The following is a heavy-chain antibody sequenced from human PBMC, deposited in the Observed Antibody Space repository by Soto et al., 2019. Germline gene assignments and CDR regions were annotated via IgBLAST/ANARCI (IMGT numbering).Heavy chain of an antibody. CDR2: IYYIENT. CDR3: ATHPPYGPLDH. J-gene: IGHJ4*02. D-gene: IGHD4-17*01. V-gene: IGHV4-39*01. Sequence: QLQLQESGPGLVKPSETLSLTCTVSGGSISSSSNHWGWIRQPPGKGLEWIGNIYYIENTYYNPSLMSRVTISVDTSKNQLSLRLTSVTAADTAVYYCATHPPYGPLDHWGQGTLVTVSS. CDR1: GGSISSSSNH.